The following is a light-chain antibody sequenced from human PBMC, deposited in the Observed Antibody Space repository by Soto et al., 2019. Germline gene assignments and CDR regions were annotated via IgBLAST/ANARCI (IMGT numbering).Light chain of an antibody. CDR1: QTCSSW. Sequence: DIQRTQSPSTLSVSVGDRVTITCRASQTCSSWLSWYQHNPGKAPKFLFYTASNLRSGVPSRLRGSGSGPEFTLTSLTLQQHDFATYSCPHYLIQSEAFDKENKV. CDR3: PHYLIQSEA. CDR2: TAS. V-gene: IGKV1-5*03. J-gene: IGKJ1*01.